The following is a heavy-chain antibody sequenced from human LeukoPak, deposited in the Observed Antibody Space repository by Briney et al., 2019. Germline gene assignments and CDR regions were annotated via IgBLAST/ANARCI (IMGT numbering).Heavy chain of an antibody. Sequence: ASVKVSCKASGYTFTGYYMHRVRQAPGQGLEWMGIINPSGGSTSYAQKFQGRVTMTRDTSTSTVYMELSSLGSEDTAVYYCARDRLEGDGYNLGYYYYMDVWGKGTTVTISS. CDR3: ARDRLEGDGYNLGYYYYMDV. V-gene: IGHV1-46*01. J-gene: IGHJ6*03. D-gene: IGHD5-24*01. CDR2: INPSGGST. CDR1: GYTFTGYY.